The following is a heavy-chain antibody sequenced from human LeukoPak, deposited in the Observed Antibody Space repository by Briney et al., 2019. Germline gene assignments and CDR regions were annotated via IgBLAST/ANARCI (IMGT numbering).Heavy chain of an antibody. D-gene: IGHD3-10*01. J-gene: IGHJ4*02. CDR3: ARATVMYYYGSGSLKTFDY. Sequence: SEALSLTCAVSGGSISSSNWWSWVRQPPGKGLEWIGEIYHSGSTNYNPSLKSRVTISVDKSKNQFSLKLSSVTAADTAVYYCARATVMYYYGSGSLKTFDYWGQGTLVTVSS. V-gene: IGHV4-4*02. CDR1: GGSISSSNW. CDR2: IYHSGST.